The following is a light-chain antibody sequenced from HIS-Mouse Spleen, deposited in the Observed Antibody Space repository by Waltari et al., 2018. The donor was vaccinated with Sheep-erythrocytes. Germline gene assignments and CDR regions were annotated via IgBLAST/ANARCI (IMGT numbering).Light chain of an antibody. Sequence: QSALTPPRSVSGSPGQSVTISCTGTSSAVGGYNLVSWYHQHPGKAPKLMIYDVSKRPSGVPDRFSGSKSGNTASLTISGLQAEDEADYYCCSYAGSYNHVFATGTKVTVL. CDR2: DVS. V-gene: IGLV2-11*01. CDR3: CSYAGSYNHV. J-gene: IGLJ1*01. CDR1: SSAVGGYNL.